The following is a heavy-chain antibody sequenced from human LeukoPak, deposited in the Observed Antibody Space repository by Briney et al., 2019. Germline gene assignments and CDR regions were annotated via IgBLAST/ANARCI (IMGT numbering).Heavy chain of an antibody. CDR2: ISSSSSTI. CDR1: GFTFSSYS. CDR3: AKDPDCTSGVCYTFFDY. D-gene: IGHD2-8*01. J-gene: IGHJ4*02. Sequence: GGSLRLSCAASGFTFSSYSMNWVRQAPGKGLEWVSYISSSSSTIYYADSVKGRFTISRDNSKNTLFLQMNSLRAEDTAVYYCAKDPDCTSGVCYTFFDYWGQGTLVTVSS. V-gene: IGHV3-48*01.